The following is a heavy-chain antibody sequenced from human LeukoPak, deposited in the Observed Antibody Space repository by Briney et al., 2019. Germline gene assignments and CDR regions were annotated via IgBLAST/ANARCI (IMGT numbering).Heavy chain of an antibody. CDR3: ARESYGDYDLGLCV. J-gene: IGHJ4*02. V-gene: IGHV4-39*07. D-gene: IGHD4-17*01. CDR1: GGSISSGDYY. Sequence: SETLSLTCTVSGGSISSGDYYWSWIRQPPGKGLEWIGSIYYSGSTYYNPSLKSRVTISVDTSKNQFSLKLSSVTAADTAVYYCARESYGDYDLGLCVWGQGTLVTVSS. CDR2: IYYSGST.